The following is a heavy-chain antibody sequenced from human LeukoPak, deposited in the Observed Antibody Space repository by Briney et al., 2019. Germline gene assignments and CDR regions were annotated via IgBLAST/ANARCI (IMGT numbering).Heavy chain of an antibody. CDR1: GYTFTSYG. D-gene: IGHD3-3*01. V-gene: IGHV1-18*01. CDR3: ARDSPPYYDFWSGYQSESPFDY. CDR2: ISAYNGNT. Sequence: ASVKVSCKASGYTFTSYGISWVRQAPGQGLEWMGWISAYNGNTNYAQKLQGRVTMTTDTSTSTAYMELRSLRSDDTAVYYCARDSPPYYDFWSGYQSESPFDYWGQGTLVTVSS. J-gene: IGHJ4*02.